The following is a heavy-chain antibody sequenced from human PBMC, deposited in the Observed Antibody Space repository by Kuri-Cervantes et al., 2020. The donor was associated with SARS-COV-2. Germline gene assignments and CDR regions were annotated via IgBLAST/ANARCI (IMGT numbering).Heavy chain of an antibody. Sequence: GESLKISCAASGFTFSSYAMHWVRQAPGKGLEWVAVISYDGSNKYYADSVKGRFTISRDNSKNTLYLQMNSLRAEDTAVYYCARVGGRDIVATDWYFDLWGRGTLVTVSS. D-gene: IGHD5-12*01. V-gene: IGHV3-30-3*01. CDR2: ISYDGSNK. CDR1: GFTFSSYA. J-gene: IGHJ2*01. CDR3: ARVGGRDIVATDWYFDL.